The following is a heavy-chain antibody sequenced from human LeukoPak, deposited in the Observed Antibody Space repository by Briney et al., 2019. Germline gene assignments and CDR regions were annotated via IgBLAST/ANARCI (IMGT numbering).Heavy chain of an antibody. CDR1: GYTFTGYY. CDR3: ARSPGLWFGEQLIDY. Sequence: ASVKVSCKASGYTFTGYYMHWVRQAPGQGLEWMGGINPNSGGTNYAQKFQGRVTMTRDTSISTAYMELSRLRSDDTAVYYCARSPGLWFGEQLIDYWGQGTLVTVSS. CDR2: INPNSGGT. J-gene: IGHJ4*02. D-gene: IGHD3-10*01. V-gene: IGHV1-2*02.